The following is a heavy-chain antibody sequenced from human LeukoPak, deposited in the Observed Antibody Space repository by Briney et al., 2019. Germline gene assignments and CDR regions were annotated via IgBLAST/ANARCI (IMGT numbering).Heavy chain of an antibody. CDR2: ISWDGGST. D-gene: IGHD3-22*01. J-gene: IGHJ4*02. CDR3: AKDIDSSGSYFDY. Sequence: PGGSLRLSCAASGFTFDDYTMHWVRQAPGKGLEWVSLISWDGGSTYYADSVKGRFTISRDNSKNSLYLQMNSLRTEDTALYYCAKDIDSSGSYFDYWGQGTLVTVSS. CDR1: GFTFDDYT. V-gene: IGHV3-43*01.